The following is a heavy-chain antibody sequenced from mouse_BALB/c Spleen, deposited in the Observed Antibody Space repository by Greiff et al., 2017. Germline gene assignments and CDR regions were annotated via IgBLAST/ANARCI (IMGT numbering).Heavy chain of an antibody. CDR2: IYPGNGDT. CDR3: ARDRYGRYFDV. D-gene: IGHD2-14*01. CDR1: GYTFTSYN. V-gene: IGHV1-12*01. J-gene: IGHJ1*01. Sequence: LQQSGPELVKPGASVKMSCKASGYTFTSYNMHWVKQTPGQGLEWIGAIYPGNGDTSYNQKFKGKATLTADKSSSTAYMQLSSLTSEDSAVYYCARDRYGRYFDVWGAGTTVTVSS.